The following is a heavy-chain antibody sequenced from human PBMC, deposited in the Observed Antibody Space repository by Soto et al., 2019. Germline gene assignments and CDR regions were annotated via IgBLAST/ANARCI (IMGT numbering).Heavy chain of an antibody. D-gene: IGHD4-17*01. CDR2: IIPILGIA. CDR1: GGTFSSYT. V-gene: IGHV1-69*04. Sequence: ASVKVSCKASGGTFSSYTISWVRQAPGQGLEWMGRIIPILGIANYAQKFQGRVTITADKSTSTAYMELSSLRSEDTAVYYCARDSFRSEEFDYGDYLGQGRPFDYWGQGTLVTVSS. CDR3: ARDSFRSEEFDYGDYLGQGRPFDY. J-gene: IGHJ4*02.